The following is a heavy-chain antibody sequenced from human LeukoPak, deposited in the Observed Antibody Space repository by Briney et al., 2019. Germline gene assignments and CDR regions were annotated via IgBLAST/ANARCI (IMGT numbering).Heavy chain of an antibody. CDR2: MYHSGST. CDR3: AREDYGDLDY. Sequence: SETLSLTCAVSGYSISSGYYWGWIRQPPGKGLGWIGSMYHSGSTFYNPSHKRRVTLSVETPKNQFSLKLSSGTAADTAVYYCAREDYGDLDYWGQGTLVTVSS. J-gene: IGHJ4*02. V-gene: IGHV4-38-2*02. D-gene: IGHD4-17*01. CDR1: GYSISSGYY.